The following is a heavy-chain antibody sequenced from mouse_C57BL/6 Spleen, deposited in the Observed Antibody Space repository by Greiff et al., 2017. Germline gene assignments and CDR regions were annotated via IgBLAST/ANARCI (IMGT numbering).Heavy chain of an antibody. J-gene: IGHJ4*01. Sequence: EVKLMESGPELVKPGASVKISCKASGYSFTDYNMNWVKQSNGKSLEWIGVINPNYGTTSYNQKFKGKATLTVDQSSSTAYMQLNSLTSEDSAVYYCARADGSYSYYAMDYWGQGTSVTVSS. CDR1: GYSFTDYN. D-gene: IGHD2-3*01. CDR3: ARADGSYSYYAMDY. CDR2: INPNYGTT. V-gene: IGHV1-39*01.